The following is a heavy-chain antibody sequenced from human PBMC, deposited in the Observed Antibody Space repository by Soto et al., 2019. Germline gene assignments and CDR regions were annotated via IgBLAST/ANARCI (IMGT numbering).Heavy chain of an antibody. CDR1: GFTFSSYA. V-gene: IGHV3-23*01. J-gene: IGHJ6*02. Sequence: GGSLRLSCAASGFTFSSYAMSWVRQAPGKGLEWVSAISGSGGSRYYADSVKGRFSFSRDNSQKTLYLQMNSLRAEDTTVYYCAKEVEYSSPYYGMDVWGQGT. CDR3: AKEVEYSSPYYGMDV. CDR2: ISGSGGSR. D-gene: IGHD6-6*01.